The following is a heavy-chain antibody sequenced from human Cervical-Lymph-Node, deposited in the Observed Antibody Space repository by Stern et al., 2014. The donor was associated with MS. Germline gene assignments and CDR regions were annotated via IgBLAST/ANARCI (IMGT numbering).Heavy chain of an antibody. D-gene: IGHD3-9*01. CDR2: ISYDGRKT. CDR3: ARAPTDSDILTGDLYHYYGLDV. CDR1: GFIFSSYA. J-gene: IGHJ6*02. V-gene: IGHV3-30-3*01. Sequence: QVQLVQSGGGVVQPGRSLRLSCVASGFIFSSYAIHWVRQAPGKGLEWLSLISYDGRKTYYAESVKGRFTISRDNSKNALFLQINSLRGEDTAVYYCARAPTDSDILTGDLYHYYGLDVWGQGTTVTVSS.